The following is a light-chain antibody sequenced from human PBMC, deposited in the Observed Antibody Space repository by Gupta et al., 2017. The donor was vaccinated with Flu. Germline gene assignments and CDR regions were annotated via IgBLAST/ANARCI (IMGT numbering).Light chain of an antibody. CDR2: NDS. CDR1: TLPEIY. J-gene: IGLJ3*02. CDR3: QSANSSGTWV. V-gene: IGLV3-25*03. Sequence: SEDTLPEIYACWYRPRPGQAPVLVICNDSARHSAVHERFSGAGSGTTVTLTIGGVQTVDEADYYCQSANSSGTWVFGGGAQLTVL.